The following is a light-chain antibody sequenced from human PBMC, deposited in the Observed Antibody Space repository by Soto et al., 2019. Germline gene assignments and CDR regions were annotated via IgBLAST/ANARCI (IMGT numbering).Light chain of an antibody. Sequence: QSVLTQPASVSGSPGQSITISCTGTSSDVGGYDFVSWYQQHPGKAPKLMIYDVSSRPSGVSSRFSGFKSGDTASLTISGLQAVDEGDYYCSSYTSSNTLVFGGGTKRPS. CDR3: SSYTSSNTLV. J-gene: IGLJ2*01. CDR2: DVS. V-gene: IGLV2-14*01. CDR1: SSDVGGYDF.